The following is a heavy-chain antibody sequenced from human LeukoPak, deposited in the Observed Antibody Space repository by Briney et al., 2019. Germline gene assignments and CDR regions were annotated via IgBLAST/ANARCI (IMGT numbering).Heavy chain of an antibody. V-gene: IGHV1-46*01. J-gene: IGHJ4*02. D-gene: IGHD3/OR15-3a*01. CDR3: ARADWSQNPFGY. CDR1: GYTFTSYY. Sequence: ASVKVSCKASGYTFTSYYMHWVRQAPGQGLEWMGLINPTGGSTGYAQKFQGRVTITADESTSTAYMELSSLRSEDTAVYYCARADWSQNPFGYWGQGTLVTVSS. CDR2: INPTGGST.